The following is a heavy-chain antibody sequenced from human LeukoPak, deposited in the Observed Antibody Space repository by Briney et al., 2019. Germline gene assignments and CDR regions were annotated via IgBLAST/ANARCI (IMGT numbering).Heavy chain of an antibody. V-gene: IGHV3-23*01. CDR3: AKAEGTTTYYDILTGYYRAHGLFDY. J-gene: IGHJ4*02. CDR1: GFTFSSYA. Sequence: GGSLRLSCAASGFTFSSYAMSWVRQAPGKGLEWVSLIIDSGGSTYYADSVKGRFTISRDNSKNTLYLQTNSLRAEDTAVYYCAKAEGTTTYYDILTGYYRAHGLFDYWGQGTLVTVSS. D-gene: IGHD3-9*01. CDR2: IIDSGGST.